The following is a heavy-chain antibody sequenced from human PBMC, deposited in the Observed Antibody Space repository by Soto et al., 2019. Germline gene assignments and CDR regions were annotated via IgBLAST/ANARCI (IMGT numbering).Heavy chain of an antibody. CDR1: GLTFSSHA. CDR3: AKVGWI. J-gene: IGHJ4*02. D-gene: IGHD5-12*01. CDR2: ISDSGDNT. Sequence: EVQLLESGGGLLQPGGSLRLSCAASGLTFSSHAMTWVRQAPGKGLQWVSTISDSGDNTYYADSVKGRFTISRDNSKNTLYIQMNSLIAEDTAVYYCAKVGWIGGQGTLVTVSS. V-gene: IGHV3-23*01.